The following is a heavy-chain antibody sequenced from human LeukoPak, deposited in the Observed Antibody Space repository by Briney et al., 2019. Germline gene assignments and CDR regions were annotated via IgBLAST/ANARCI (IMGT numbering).Heavy chain of an antibody. CDR2: INHSGTT. J-gene: IGHJ5*02. Sequence: SETLSLTCAVYGGSFSNYYWSWLRQPPGKGLEWIGEINHSGTTTYNPSLKSRVTISVDTSKNQFSLKLSSVTAADTAMYYCARVTSRGREDWFDPWGQGTLVTVSS. CDR1: GGSFSNYY. CDR3: ARVTSRGREDWFDP. D-gene: IGHD3-16*01. V-gene: IGHV4-34*01.